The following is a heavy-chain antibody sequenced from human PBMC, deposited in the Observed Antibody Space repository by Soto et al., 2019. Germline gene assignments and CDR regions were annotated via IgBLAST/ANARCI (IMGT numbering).Heavy chain of an antibody. CDR3: ARDCSTIAAAGTGYYYYGMDV. V-gene: IGHV6-1*01. J-gene: IGHJ6*02. D-gene: IGHD6-13*01. CDR1: GDSVSSNSAA. CDR2: TYYRSKWYN. Sequence: PSQTLSLTCAISGDSVSSNSAAWNWIRQSPSRGLEWLGRTYYRSKWYNDYAVSVKSRITINPDTSKNQFSLQLNSVTPEDTAVYYCARDCSTIAAAGTGYYYYGMDVWGQGTTVTVSS.